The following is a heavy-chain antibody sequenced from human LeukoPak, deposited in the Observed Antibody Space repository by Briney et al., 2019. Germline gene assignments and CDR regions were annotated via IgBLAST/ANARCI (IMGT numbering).Heavy chain of an antibody. D-gene: IGHD3-3*01. CDR1: GFTVSSNY. Sequence: GGSLRLSCAASGFTVSSNYMSWVRQAPGKGLEWVSVIYSGGSTYYADSVKGRFTISRDNSKNTLYLQMNSLRAEDTAAYYCARVYDFWTAFDIWGQGTMVTVSS. CDR3: ARVYDFWTAFDI. J-gene: IGHJ3*02. V-gene: IGHV3-66*01. CDR2: IYSGGST.